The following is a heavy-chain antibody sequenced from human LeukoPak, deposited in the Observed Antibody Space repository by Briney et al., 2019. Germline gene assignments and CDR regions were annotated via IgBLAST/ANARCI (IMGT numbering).Heavy chain of an antibody. J-gene: IGHJ4*02. CDR2: INPSGGST. V-gene: IGHV1-46*01. D-gene: IGHD3-16*02. CDR1: GYTFTSYY. Sequence: GASVKVSCKASGYTFTSYYMDWVRQAPGQGLEWMGIINPSGGSTSYAQKFQGRVTMTRDTSTSTVYMELSSLRSEDTAVYYCARAAGLRLGELSPDYWGQGTLVTVSS. CDR3: ARAAGLRLGELSPDY.